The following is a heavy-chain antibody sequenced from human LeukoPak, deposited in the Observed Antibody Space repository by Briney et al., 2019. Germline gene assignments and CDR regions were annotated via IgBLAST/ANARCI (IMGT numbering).Heavy chain of an antibody. D-gene: IGHD1-14*01. CDR3: STYSGRLPDY. Sequence: GRSLRLSCTTSGFTFGDYAINWVRQAPGKGLEWVGFIRGKPYGGTTEYAASVKGRFNILRDDSKSIAYLQMNSLKTEDTAVYYCSTYSGRLPDYWGQGTLVTVSS. J-gene: IGHJ4*02. V-gene: IGHV3-49*04. CDR2: IRGKPYGGTT. CDR1: GFTFGDYA.